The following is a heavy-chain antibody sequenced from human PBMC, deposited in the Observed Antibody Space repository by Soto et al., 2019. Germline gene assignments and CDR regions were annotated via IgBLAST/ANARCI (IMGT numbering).Heavy chain of an antibody. CDR2: ISGSGGST. V-gene: IGHV3-23*01. J-gene: IGHJ4*02. CDR1: GFTFSSYA. CDR3: AKDPGYCSGGSCWYFDY. D-gene: IGHD2-15*01. Sequence: GGSLRLSCAASGFTFSSYAMSWVRQAPGKGLEWVSAISGSGGSTYYADSVKGRFNISRDNSKNTLYLQMNSLRAEDTAVYYCAKDPGYCSGGSCWYFDYWGQGTLVTVSS.